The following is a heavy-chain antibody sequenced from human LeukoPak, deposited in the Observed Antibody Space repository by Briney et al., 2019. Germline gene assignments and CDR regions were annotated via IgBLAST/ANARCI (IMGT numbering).Heavy chain of an antibody. V-gene: IGHV1-24*01. D-gene: IGHD6-13*01. CDR3: ATDTRSLAAGIPVGEFDY. CDR2: FDPEDGET. Sequence: ASVKVSCKVSGYTLTELSMHWVRQAPGKGLEWMGGFDPEDGETIYAQKFQGRVTMTEDTSTGTAYMELSSLRSEDTAVYYCATDTRSLAAGIPVGEFDYWGQGTLVTVSS. CDR1: GYTLTELS. J-gene: IGHJ4*02.